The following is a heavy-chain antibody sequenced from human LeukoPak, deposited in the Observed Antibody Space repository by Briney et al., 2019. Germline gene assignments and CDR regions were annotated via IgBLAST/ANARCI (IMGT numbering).Heavy chain of an antibody. CDR2: FDPEDGET. J-gene: IGHJ4*02. Sequence: GASVKVSCKVSGYTLTELSMHWVRQAPGKGLEWMGGFDPEDGETIYAQKFQGRVTMTEDTSTDTAYMELSSLRDEDTAVYYCARSDFYIVVVPAAVDYWGQGTLVTVSS. D-gene: IGHD2-2*01. CDR1: GYTLTELS. CDR3: ARSDFYIVVVPAAVDY. V-gene: IGHV1-24*01.